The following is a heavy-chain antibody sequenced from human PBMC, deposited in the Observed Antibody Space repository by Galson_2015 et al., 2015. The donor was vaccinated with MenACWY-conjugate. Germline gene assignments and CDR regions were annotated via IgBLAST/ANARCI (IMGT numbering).Heavy chain of an antibody. CDR1: GGSISSSSYY. J-gene: IGHJ1*01. CDR2: IYYSGST. CDR3: ARQNGGNSAFLTGWYFQH. V-gene: IGHV4-39*01. Sequence: ETLSLTCTVSGGSISSSSYYWGWIRQPPGKGLEWIGSIYYSGSTYYNPSLKSRVPISVDTSKNQFSLKLSSVTAADTAVYYCARQNGGNSAFLTGWYFQHWGQGTLVTVSS. D-gene: IGHD4-23*01.